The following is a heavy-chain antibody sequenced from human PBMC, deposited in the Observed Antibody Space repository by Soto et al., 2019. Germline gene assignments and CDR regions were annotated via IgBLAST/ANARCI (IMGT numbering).Heavy chain of an antibody. CDR3: XXXXXXXXXXXXXXY. V-gene: IGHV3-48*01. Sequence: EVQLVESGGGLVQPGGSLRLSCAASGFTFSSYSMNWVRQXPGXXXXWVSYISSSSGTIYYADSVKGRFTISRDNARXXXXXXXXXXXXXXXXXXXXXXXXXXXXXXXXXXYWGQGTLVTVSS. CDR2: ISSSSGTI. CDR1: GFTFSSYS. J-gene: IGHJ4*02.